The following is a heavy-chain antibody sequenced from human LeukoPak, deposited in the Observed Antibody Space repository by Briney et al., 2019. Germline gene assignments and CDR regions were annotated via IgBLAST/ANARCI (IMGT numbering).Heavy chain of an antibody. D-gene: IGHD2/OR15-2a*01. J-gene: IGHJ6*03. CDR3: TTGLLYYYYMDV. CDR1: GFTVSSNY. CDR2: IYSGGST. Sequence: SGGSLRLSCAASGFTVSSNYMSWVRQAPGKGLEWVSVIYSGGSTYYADSVKGRFTISRDNSKNTLYLQMNSLRAEDTAVYYCTTGLLYYYYMDVWGKGTTVTVSS. V-gene: IGHV3-53*01.